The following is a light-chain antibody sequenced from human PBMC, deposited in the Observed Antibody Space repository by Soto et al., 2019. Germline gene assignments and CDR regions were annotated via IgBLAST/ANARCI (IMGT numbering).Light chain of an antibody. Sequence: QAVVTQPPSVSGAPGQRVTISCTGSSSNIGAGYDVHWYQQFPGTAPKLLIYGNNNRPSGVPDRFSGSKSGTSASLAITGLQAEDEADYYCQSYDSGLSGVLFGGGTKLTVL. J-gene: IGLJ3*02. CDR1: SSNIGAGYD. V-gene: IGLV1-40*01. CDR3: QSYDSGLSGVL. CDR2: GNN.